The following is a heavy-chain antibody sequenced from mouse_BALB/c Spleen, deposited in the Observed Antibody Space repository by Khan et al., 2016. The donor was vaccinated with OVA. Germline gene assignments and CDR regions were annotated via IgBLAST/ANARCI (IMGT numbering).Heavy chain of an antibody. Sequence: VQLQQPGTVLARPGASVKMSCKASGYIFTSYLIHWVKQRPGQGLEWIGDIYPGNNDTTYNQKFKDKAKLTATTSASTAYMELSSLTNEDSAVYYCTRGGYSSFAYWGQGTLVTVSA. J-gene: IGHJ3*01. D-gene: IGHD2-12*01. CDR2: IYPGNNDT. CDR1: GYIFTSYL. V-gene: IGHV1-5*01. CDR3: TRGGYSSFAY.